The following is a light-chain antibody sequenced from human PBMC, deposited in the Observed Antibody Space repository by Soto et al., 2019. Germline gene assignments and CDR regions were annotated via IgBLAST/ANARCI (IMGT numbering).Light chain of an antibody. V-gene: IGLV7-46*01. J-gene: IGLJ2*01. CDR2: DTT. CDR1: TGPLTSGHF. CDR3: LLYYGVARV. Sequence: QAVVTQEPSLTVSPGGTVTLTCGSSTGPLTSGHFPYWFQQKPGQAPRALIFDTTNRHSWTPARFSGSLLGGKAALTLSGAQPEDEADYYCLLYYGVARVFGGGTKLTVL.